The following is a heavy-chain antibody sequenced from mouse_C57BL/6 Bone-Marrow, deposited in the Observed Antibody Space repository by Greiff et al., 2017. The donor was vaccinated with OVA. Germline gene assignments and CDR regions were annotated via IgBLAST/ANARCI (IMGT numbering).Heavy chain of an antibody. Sequence: EVQRVESGGGLVQPGESLKLSCESNEYEFPSHDMSWVRKTPEKRLELVAAINSDGGSTYYPDTMKSRFIISRDNTKKTLYLQMSSLRSEDTALYYCARRPYYSNYGFDYWGQGTTLTVSS. V-gene: IGHV5-2*01. CDR2: INSDGGST. D-gene: IGHD2-5*01. CDR1: EYEFPSHD. CDR3: ARRPYYSNYGFDY. J-gene: IGHJ2*01.